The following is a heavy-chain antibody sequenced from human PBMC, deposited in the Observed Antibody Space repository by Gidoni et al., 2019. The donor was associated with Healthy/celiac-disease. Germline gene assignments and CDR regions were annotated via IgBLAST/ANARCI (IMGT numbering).Heavy chain of an antibody. CDR3: ARDSAVAAAGTGIDAFDI. CDR1: GGTFSRHA. D-gene: IGHD6-13*01. CDR2: IIPIFGTA. Sequence: QVQLVQSGAEVKKPGSSGKVSCKASGGTFSRHAISWVRQDPGQGLEWMGGIIPIFGTANYAQKFQGRVTITADESTSTAYMELSSLRSEDTAVYYCARDSAVAAAGTGIDAFDIWGQGTMVTVSS. V-gene: IGHV1-69*01. J-gene: IGHJ3*02.